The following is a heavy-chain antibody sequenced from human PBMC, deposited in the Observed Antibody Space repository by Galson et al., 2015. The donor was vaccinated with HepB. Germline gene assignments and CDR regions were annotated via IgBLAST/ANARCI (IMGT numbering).Heavy chain of an antibody. CDR1: GYTFTSYA. D-gene: IGHD3-10*01. CDR3: ARGGLWFGELIDGVDY. V-gene: IGHV7-4-1*02. Sequence: SVKVSCKASGYTFTSYAMNWVRQAPGQGLEWMGWINTNTGNPTYAQGFTGRFVFSLDTSVSTAYLQISSPKAEDTAVYYCARGGLWFGELIDGVDYWGQGTLVTVSS. CDR2: INTNTGNP. J-gene: IGHJ4*02.